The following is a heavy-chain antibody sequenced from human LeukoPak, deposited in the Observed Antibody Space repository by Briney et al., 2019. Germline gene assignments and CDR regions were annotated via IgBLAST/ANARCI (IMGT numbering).Heavy chain of an antibody. J-gene: IGHJ3*02. CDR2: INSDGSST. CDR3: ATSRLLKDAFDI. V-gene: IGHV3-74*01. Sequence: PGGSLRLSCAASGFTFSSYWMHWVRQAPGKGLVWVSRINSDGSSTYYADSVKGRFTISRDNAKNTLYLQMNSLRAEDIAVYYCATSRLLKDAFDIWGQGTMVTVSS. CDR1: GFTFSSYW.